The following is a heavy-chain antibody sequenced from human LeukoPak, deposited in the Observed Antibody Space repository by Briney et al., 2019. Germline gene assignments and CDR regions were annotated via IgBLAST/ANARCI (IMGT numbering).Heavy chain of an antibody. CDR3: ARDDYYGSGSYSYYYYGMDV. CDR2: IYTSGST. Sequence: SETLSLTCTVPGGSIGSYYWSWIRQPAGKGLEWIGRIYTSGSTNYNPSLKSRVTMSVDTSKNQFSLKLSSVTAADTAVYYCARDDYYGSGSYSYYYYGMDVWGQGTTVTVSS. J-gene: IGHJ6*02. CDR1: GGSIGSYY. D-gene: IGHD3-10*01. V-gene: IGHV4-4*07.